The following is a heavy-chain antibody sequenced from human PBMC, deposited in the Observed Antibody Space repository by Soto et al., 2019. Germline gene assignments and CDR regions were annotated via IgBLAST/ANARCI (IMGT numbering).Heavy chain of an antibody. Sequence: QVQLQESGPGLVKPSQTLSLTCTVSGGSISSGGYYWSWIRQHPGKGLEWIGYIYYSGSTYYNPSLKSRVTISVNTSKNQFSLKLSSVTAADTAVYYCASRGYSYGFSLGMDVWGQGTTVTVSS. CDR3: ASRGYSYGFSLGMDV. CDR2: IYYSGST. CDR1: GGSISSGGYY. D-gene: IGHD5-18*01. J-gene: IGHJ6*02. V-gene: IGHV4-31*03.